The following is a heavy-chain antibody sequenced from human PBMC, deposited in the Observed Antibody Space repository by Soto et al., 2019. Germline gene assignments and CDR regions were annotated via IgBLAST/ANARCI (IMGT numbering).Heavy chain of an antibody. CDR2: INHSGSN. CDR1: GGSFSGYY. J-gene: IGHJ4*02. CDR3: ARQGSGYYLVGRYFDY. Sequence: QVQLQQWGAGLLKPSETLSLTCAVYGGSFSGYYWSWIRQPPGKGLEWIGEINHSGSNNYNPSLKSRVTISVDTSKSQFSLKLSSVTAADTAVYYCARQGSGYYLVGRYFDYWGQGTLVTVSS. V-gene: IGHV4-34*01. D-gene: IGHD3-22*01.